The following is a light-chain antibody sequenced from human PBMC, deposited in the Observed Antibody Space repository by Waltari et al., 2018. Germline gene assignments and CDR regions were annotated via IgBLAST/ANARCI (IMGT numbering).Light chain of an antibody. J-gene: IGKJ1*01. CDR2: AAS. V-gene: IGKV3-20*01. CDR1: QSISKY. Sequence: VLTQSQGTLSLSPGERATLSCRASQSISKYLVWYQQRPGHAPRLLIYAASTRATGIPDRFSGSGFGTDFTLTISRLEPEDFAMYYCQNHERLPATFGQGTKVEIK. CDR3: QNHERLPAT.